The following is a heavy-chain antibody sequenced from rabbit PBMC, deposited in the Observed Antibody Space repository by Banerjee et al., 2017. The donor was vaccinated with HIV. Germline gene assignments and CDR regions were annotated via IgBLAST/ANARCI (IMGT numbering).Heavy chain of an antibody. CDR1: GFSFSDKYV. D-gene: IGHD6-1*01. J-gene: IGHJ4*01. V-gene: IGHV1S45*01. CDR2: INTSSGNT. Sequence: QEQLEESGGGLVKPGRSLTLTCTASGFSFSDKYVMCWVRQAPGKGLEWIACINTSSGNTYYASWAKGRFTISKTSSTTVALQMTSLTAADTATYFCGRSGASYDLNLWGPGTLVTVS. CDR3: GRSGASYDLNL.